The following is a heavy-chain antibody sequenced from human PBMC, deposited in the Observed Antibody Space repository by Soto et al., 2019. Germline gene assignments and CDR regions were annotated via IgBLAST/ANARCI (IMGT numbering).Heavy chain of an antibody. Sequence: GGSLRLSCAASGFTFSNAWMNWVRQAPGKGLEWVGRIKSKTDGGTTDYAAPVKGRFTISRDDSKNTLYLQMNSLKTEDTAVYYCTTHSMVRGVIIKSDYWGQGTLVTVSS. CDR2: IKSKTDGGTT. D-gene: IGHD3-10*01. V-gene: IGHV3-15*07. CDR1: GFTFSNAW. CDR3: TTHSMVRGVIIKSDY. J-gene: IGHJ4*02.